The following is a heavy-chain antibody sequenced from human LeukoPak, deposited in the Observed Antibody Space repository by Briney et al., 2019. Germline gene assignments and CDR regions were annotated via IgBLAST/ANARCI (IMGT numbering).Heavy chain of an antibody. D-gene: IGHD4-17*01. CDR2: IYYSGST. CDR3: ARHVNDYGDNNNWFDP. V-gene: IGHV4-39*01. CDR1: GGSISSSSYY. J-gene: IGHJ5*02. Sequence: PSETLSLTCTVSGGSISSSSYYWGWIRQPPGKGLEWIGSIYYSGSTYYNPSLKSRVTISVDTSKNQFSLKLSSVTAADTAVYYCARHVNDYGDNNNWFDPWGQGTLVTVSS.